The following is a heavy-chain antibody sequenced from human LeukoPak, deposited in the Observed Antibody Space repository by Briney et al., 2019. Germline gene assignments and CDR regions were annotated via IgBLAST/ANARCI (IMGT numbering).Heavy chain of an antibody. CDR1: GFTVSSNY. D-gene: IGHD3-22*01. J-gene: IGHJ4*02. Sequence: GGSLRLSCAASGFTVSSNYMSWVRQAPGKGLEWVSVIYSGGSTYYADSVKGRFTISRDNSKNTLYLQVNSLRAEDTAVYYCARDFDDNSGYWEGYFDYWGQGTLVTVSS. V-gene: IGHV3-53*01. CDR2: IYSGGST. CDR3: ARDFDDNSGYWEGYFDY.